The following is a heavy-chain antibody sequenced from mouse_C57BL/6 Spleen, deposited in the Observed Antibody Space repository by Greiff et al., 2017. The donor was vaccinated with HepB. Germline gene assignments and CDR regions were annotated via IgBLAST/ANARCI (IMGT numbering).Heavy chain of an antibody. CDR1: GYTFTSYW. Sequence: QVQPQQPGAELVKPGASVKLSCKASGYTFTSYWMQWVKQRPGQGLEWIGEIDPSDSYTNYNQKFKGKATLTVDTSSSTAYMQLSSLTSEDSAVYYCASRLLDYWGQGTSVTVSS. CDR2: IDPSDSYT. J-gene: IGHJ4*01. V-gene: IGHV1-50*01. D-gene: IGHD3-2*02. CDR3: ASRLLDY.